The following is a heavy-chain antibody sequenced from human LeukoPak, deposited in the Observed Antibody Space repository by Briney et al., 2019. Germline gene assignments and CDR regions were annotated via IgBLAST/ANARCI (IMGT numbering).Heavy chain of an antibody. D-gene: IGHD6-25*01. CDR2: INHSGST. Sequence: PSETLSLTCAVYGGSFNGYYWSWIRQPPGKGLEWIGEINHSGSTNYNPSLKSRVTISVDTSKNQFSLKLSSVTAAATAVYYCARGTRRLPTVYYYYYMDVWGKGTTVTVSS. J-gene: IGHJ6*03. V-gene: IGHV4-34*01. CDR1: GGSFNGYY. CDR3: ARGTRRLPTVYYYYYMDV.